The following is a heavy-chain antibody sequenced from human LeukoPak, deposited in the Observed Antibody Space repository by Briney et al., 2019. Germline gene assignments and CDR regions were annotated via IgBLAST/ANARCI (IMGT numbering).Heavy chain of an antibody. J-gene: IGHJ5*02. CDR2: IYRDGSVT. Sequence: GGSLRLSCAASGFTFRSHWMHWVRQAPGKGLVWVSRIYRDGSVTNYADSVKGRFTISRDNAKNTLFLQMNSLRGEDTAVYYCARSNYYDTSGYYLWGQGTLVAVSS. CDR1: GFTFRSHW. D-gene: IGHD3-22*01. V-gene: IGHV3-74*01. CDR3: ARSNYYDTSGYYL.